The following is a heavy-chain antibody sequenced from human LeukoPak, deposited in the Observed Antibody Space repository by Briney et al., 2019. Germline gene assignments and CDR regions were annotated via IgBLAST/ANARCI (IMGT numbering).Heavy chain of an antibody. CDR1: GYSISSGYY. Sequence: PSETLSLTCTVSGYSISSGYYWGWIRQPPGKGLEWIGSIYYSGSPYYNPSLKSRVTISVDPSKKQFSLKLSSVTAADTAVYYCARHVGFITMVRGVINNNWFDPWGQGTLVTVSS. CDR3: ARHVGFITMVRGVINNNWFDP. CDR2: IYYSGSP. J-gene: IGHJ5*02. D-gene: IGHD3-10*01. V-gene: IGHV4-38-2*02.